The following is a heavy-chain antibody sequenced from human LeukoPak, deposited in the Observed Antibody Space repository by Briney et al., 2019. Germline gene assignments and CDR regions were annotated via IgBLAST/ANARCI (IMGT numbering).Heavy chain of an antibody. V-gene: IGHV4-59*01. CDR3: ARVALYYDSSGPLDY. CDR2: IYYSGST. D-gene: IGHD3-22*01. J-gene: IGHJ4*02. CDR1: GGSISSYY. Sequence: PSETLSLTCTVSGGSISSYYWSWIRQPPGKGLEWIGYIYYSGSTNYNPSLKSRVTISVDTSKNQFSLKLSSVTAADTAVYYCARVALYYDSSGPLDYWGQGTLVTVSS.